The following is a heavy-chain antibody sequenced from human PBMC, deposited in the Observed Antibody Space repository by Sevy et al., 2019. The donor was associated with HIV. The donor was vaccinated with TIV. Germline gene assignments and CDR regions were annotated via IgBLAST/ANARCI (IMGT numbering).Heavy chain of an antibody. J-gene: IGHJ4*02. V-gene: IGHV3-30*09. CDR1: GFTFSTYA. D-gene: IGHD2-21*01. CDR2: ISYDGFNK. CDR3: VIPFSGGGGGY. Sequence: GGSLRLSCAGSGFTFSTYAMHWVRQTPGRGLEWVSTISYDGFNKYYRDSVKGRFAISRDKSKNTQYLQMNSLRVEDTAVYYCVIPFSGGGGGYWGQGTLVTVSS.